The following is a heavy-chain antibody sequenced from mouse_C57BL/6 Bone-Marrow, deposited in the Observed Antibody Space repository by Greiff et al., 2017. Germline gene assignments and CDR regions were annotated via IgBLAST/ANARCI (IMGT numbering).Heavy chain of an antibody. V-gene: IGHV1-36*01. D-gene: IGHD1-1*01. CDR2: VYPYNGGT. Sequence: EVQLQQSGPVLVKPGPSVKISCKASGFTFTDYYMHWVKQSHGKSLEWIGLVYPYNGGTSYNQKFKGKATLTVDTSSSTSYMELNSLTSEDSAVYSCASDRLRFFWYCAVWGTGTTVTVSS. CDR3: ASDRLRFFWYCAV. J-gene: IGHJ1*03. CDR1: GFTFTDYY.